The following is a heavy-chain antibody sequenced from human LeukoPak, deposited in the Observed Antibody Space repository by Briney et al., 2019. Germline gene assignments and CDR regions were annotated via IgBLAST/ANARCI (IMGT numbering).Heavy chain of an antibody. V-gene: IGHV4-59*11. CDR3: TRDPGHYGVDV. CDR1: GDSISDHY. CDR2: IYSSVST. Sequence: SETLSLTCTVSGDSISDHYWSWIRQPPGEGLEWIAYIYSSVSTNYNPSLKSRVTVSVDTSKNQFSLRLTSVTAADTAVYYCTRDPGHYGVDVWGQGTTVTVSS. J-gene: IGHJ6*02.